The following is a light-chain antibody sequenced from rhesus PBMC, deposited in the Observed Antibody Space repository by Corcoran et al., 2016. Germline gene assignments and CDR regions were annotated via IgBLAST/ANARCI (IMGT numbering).Light chain of an antibody. CDR2: DVS. CDR1: SSDIGGYNY. CDR3: SSYAGSNTFI. V-gene: IGLV2-23*01. J-gene: IGLJ1*01. Sequence: QAALTQPPSVSGSPGQSVTISCTGTSSDIGGYNYVSWYQQHPGKAPKLMIYDVSNRPSGVSDRFSGSKSGNTASLTISGLQAEDEADYDSSSYAGSNTFIFGAGTRLTVL.